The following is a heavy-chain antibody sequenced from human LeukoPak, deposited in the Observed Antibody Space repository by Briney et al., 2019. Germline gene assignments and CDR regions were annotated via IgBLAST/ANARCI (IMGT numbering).Heavy chain of an antibody. CDR3: ARYYDTSGYPYYLDY. Sequence: PGGSLRLSCAVSGFTFSSYSMNWVRQAPGKGLEWVSSISSSSSYIYYADSVKGRFTISRDNAKNSLYLEMTSLRAEDTAVYYCARYYDTSGYPYYLDYWGQGALVSVST. CDR1: GFTFSSYS. CDR2: ISSSSSYI. D-gene: IGHD3-22*01. V-gene: IGHV3-21*06. J-gene: IGHJ4*02.